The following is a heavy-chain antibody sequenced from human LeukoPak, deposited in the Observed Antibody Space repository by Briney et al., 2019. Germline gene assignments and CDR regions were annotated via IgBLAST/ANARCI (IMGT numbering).Heavy chain of an antibody. V-gene: IGHV3-7*01. CDR1: GFTFSSYW. CDR2: IKQDGSEK. D-gene: IGHD4-23*01. CDR3: ARDIEGRWSNWLDP. Sequence: GGSLRLSCAASGFTFSSYWMSWVRQAPGKGLEWVANIKQDGSEKYYVDSVKGRFTISRDNAKNSLYLQMNSLRAEDTAVYYCARDIEGRWSNWLDPWGQGTLVTVSS. J-gene: IGHJ5*02.